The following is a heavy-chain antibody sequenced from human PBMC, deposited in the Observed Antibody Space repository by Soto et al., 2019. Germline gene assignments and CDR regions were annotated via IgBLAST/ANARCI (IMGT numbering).Heavy chain of an antibody. V-gene: IGHV4-61*08. D-gene: IGHD1-26*01. Sequence: PSETLSLTCTVSGVSVTNGDYYWNWIRQPPGKGLEWIGYIYYSGSTNYNPSLKSRVTMSLDTSKNQFSLRLSSVTAADTAAYFCARGGSYYYYYGLDVWGQGTTVTVSS. CDR2: IYYSGST. CDR3: ARGGSYYYYYGLDV. CDR1: GVSVTNGDYY. J-gene: IGHJ6*02.